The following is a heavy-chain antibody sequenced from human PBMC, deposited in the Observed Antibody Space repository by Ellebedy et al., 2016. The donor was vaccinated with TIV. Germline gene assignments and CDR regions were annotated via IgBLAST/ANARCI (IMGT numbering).Heavy chain of an antibody. D-gene: IGHD6-19*01. CDR2: IKQDGSEK. J-gene: IGHJ4*02. V-gene: IGHV3-7*03. CDR3: AREAASSGWFNY. Sequence: GESLKISXAASGFTFSSYWMSWVRQAPGKGLEWVANIKQDGSEKYYVDSVKGRFTISRDNAKNSLYLQMNSLRAEDTAVYYCAREAASSGWFNYWGQGTLVTVSS. CDR1: GFTFSSYW.